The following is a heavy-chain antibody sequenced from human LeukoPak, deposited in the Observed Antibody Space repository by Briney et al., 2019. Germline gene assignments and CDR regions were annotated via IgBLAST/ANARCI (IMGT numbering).Heavy chain of an antibody. Sequence: PGGSLRLSCAASGFPFSSYAMSWVRQPPGKGLEWVAAISNGKTYYADSVRGRFTISRDDSKNTVYLQMNSLRDEDTALYYCVREAGYCASVCLKSNWFDPWGQGTLVTVSS. CDR1: GFPFSSYA. J-gene: IGHJ5*02. D-gene: IGHD2-21*02. CDR2: ISNGKT. V-gene: IGHV3-23*01. CDR3: VREAGYCASVCLKSNWFDP.